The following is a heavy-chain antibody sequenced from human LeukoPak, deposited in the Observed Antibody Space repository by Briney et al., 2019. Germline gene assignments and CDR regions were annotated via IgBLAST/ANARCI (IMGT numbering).Heavy chain of an antibody. J-gene: IGHJ6*03. CDR1: RFTFSSYA. Sequence: PGRSLRLSCAASRFTFSSYAMLWVRQLPGKGLEWVAIISYDGSNTYYADSVKGRFIISRDNSMNTLYLQMNSLRAEDTAVYYCAKGVDYYYMDVWGKGTTVTVSS. CDR3: AKGVDYYYMDV. V-gene: IGHV3-30*04. D-gene: IGHD2-15*01. CDR2: ISYDGSNT.